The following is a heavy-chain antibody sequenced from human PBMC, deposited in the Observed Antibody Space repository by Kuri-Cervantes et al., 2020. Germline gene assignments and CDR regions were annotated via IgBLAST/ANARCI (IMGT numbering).Heavy chain of an antibody. CDR2: ISYDGGNK. D-gene: IGHD2-21*02. CDR3: ARGGVTAVVN. Sequence: GESLKISCAASGFTFSSYAMHWVRQAPGKGLEWVAVISYDGGNKYYADSVKGRFTISRDNSKNTLYLQMNSLRVEDTAVYYCARGGVTAVVNWGQGTLVTVSS. CDR1: GFTFSSYA. V-gene: IGHV3-30-3*01. J-gene: IGHJ4*02.